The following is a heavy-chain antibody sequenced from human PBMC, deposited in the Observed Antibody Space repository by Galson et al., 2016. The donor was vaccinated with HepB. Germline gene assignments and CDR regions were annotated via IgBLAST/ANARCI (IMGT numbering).Heavy chain of an antibody. CDR1: GFTFSSYS. CDR3: AREPGRYWGGGFCYSNASYNGMDV. CDR2: ITSRSNYR. Sequence: SLRLSCAASGFTFSSYSMNWVRQAPGKGLEWVSSITSRSNYRYYADSVKGRFTISRDNTKNSLYLQMNSLRADDTAVYYCAREPGRYWGGGFCYSNASYNGMDVWGQGTTVIVSS. D-gene: IGHD2-15*01. J-gene: IGHJ6*02. V-gene: IGHV3-21*01.